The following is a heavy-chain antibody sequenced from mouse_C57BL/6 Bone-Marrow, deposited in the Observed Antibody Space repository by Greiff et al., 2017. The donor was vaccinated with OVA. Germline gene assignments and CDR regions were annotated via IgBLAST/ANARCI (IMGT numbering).Heavy chain of an antibody. V-gene: IGHV1-72*01. CDR2: IDPNSGGT. CDR1: GYTFTSYW. D-gene: IGHD1-1*01. Sequence: VQLQQPGAELVKPGASVKLSCKASGYTFTSYWMHWVKQRPGRGLEWIGRIDPNSGGTKYNEKFKSKATLTVDKPSSTAYMQLSSLTSEDSAVYYYSYYYGSSHWYFGVWGTGTTVTVSS. CDR3: SYYYGSSHWYFGV. J-gene: IGHJ1*03.